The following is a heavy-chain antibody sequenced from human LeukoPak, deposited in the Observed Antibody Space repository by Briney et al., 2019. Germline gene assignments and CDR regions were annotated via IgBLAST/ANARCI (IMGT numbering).Heavy chain of an antibody. CDR2: INHSGTT. D-gene: IGHD3-22*01. Sequence: PSETLSLTCAVYGGSFSDYYWSWIRQPPGKGLEWIGEINHSGTTNYNPSLKSRVTISVDMSKNQFSLKLSSVTAADTAVYYCAREQPPETYYVTSGYYASWGQGTLVTVSS. V-gene: IGHV4-34*01. CDR1: GGSFSDYY. CDR3: AREQPPETYYVTSGYYAS. J-gene: IGHJ5*02.